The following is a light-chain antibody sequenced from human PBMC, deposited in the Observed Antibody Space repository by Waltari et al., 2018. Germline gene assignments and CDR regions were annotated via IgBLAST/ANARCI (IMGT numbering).Light chain of an antibody. V-gene: IGKV1-39*01. CDR3: QQSSTTPT. Sequence: DIQMTQSPSPLSASVGDTVTISCRASQSISNSLNWYQKKPGKAPKLLIYTASNLPSGVPSRFSGSGSGTDFSLTISSLELEDFATYYCQQSSTTPTFGQGTRLENK. CDR2: TAS. J-gene: IGKJ5*01. CDR1: QSISNS.